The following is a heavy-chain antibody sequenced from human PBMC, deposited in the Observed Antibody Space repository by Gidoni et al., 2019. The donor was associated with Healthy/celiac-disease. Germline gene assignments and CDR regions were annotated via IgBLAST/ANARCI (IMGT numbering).Heavy chain of an antibody. D-gene: IGHD6-19*01. V-gene: IGHV4-4*02. CDR3: ARDGSSGWADY. J-gene: IGHJ4*02. CDR2: ST. Sequence: STNYNPSLKSRVTISVDKSKNQFSLKLSSVTAADTAVYYCARDGSSGWADYWGQGTLVTVSS.